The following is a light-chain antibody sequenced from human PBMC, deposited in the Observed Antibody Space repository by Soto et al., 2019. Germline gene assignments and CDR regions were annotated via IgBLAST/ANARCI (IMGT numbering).Light chain of an antibody. CDR3: QQRGA. CDR2: DAS. J-gene: IGKJ3*01. V-gene: IGKV3-11*01. CDR1: QSVSSY. Sequence: EIVLTQSPATLSLSPGERATLSCRASQSVSSYLAWYQQKPGQAPRLLIYDASNSATGIPARFSGSGSGTDFTLTISSLEPEDFAVYYCQQRGAFGPGTKVDIK.